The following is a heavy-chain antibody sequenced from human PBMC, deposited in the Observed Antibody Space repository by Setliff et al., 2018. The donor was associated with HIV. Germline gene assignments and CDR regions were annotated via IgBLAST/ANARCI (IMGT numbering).Heavy chain of an antibody. D-gene: IGHD3-3*01. V-gene: IGHV1-69*04. CDR2: IVPTLGTV. J-gene: IGHJ5*02. Sequence: SVKVSCKASGDTFRSYAISWMRQAPGQGLEWMGRIVPTLGTVNYAQKFQGRVTITADKPTTTAYMQIVGLTSEDTAIYYCARVIGDDFWSGTSNWFDPWGQGTVVTVS. CDR1: GDTFRSYA. CDR3: ARVIGDDFWSGTSNWFDP.